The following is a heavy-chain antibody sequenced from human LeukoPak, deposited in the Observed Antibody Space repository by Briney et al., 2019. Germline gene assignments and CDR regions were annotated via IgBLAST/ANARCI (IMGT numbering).Heavy chain of an antibody. J-gene: IGHJ5*02. Sequence: PGGSLRLSCAASGFTFSSYAMSWVRQAPGKGLEWVSSISGSGDRTYYADSVKGRFTISRENTKNTLFLQMNSLASEHTARYSCAKRSVVIPAGWFDPWDQGTLVTVSS. CDR1: GFTFSSYA. V-gene: IGHV3-23*01. CDR3: AKRSVVIPAGWFDP. CDR2: ISGSGDRT. D-gene: IGHD2/OR15-2a*01.